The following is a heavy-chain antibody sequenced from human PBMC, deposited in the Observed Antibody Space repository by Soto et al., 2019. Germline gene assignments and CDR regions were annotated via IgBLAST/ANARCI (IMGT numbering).Heavy chain of an antibody. CDR1: SGSVFSSNW. V-gene: IGHV4-4*02. J-gene: IGHJ4*02. CDR3: ASHLVMAGTRGFDH. Sequence: QVQLQESGPGLVKPSGTLSFTCAVSSGSVFSSNWWSWVRLPPGKGLEWIGETRNSGGANYNPSLKSRVTITVDRSRNHIFLELSSVTAADTAVYYCASHLVMAGTRGFDHWGLGTLVTVSS. D-gene: IGHD6-19*01. CDR2: TRNSGGA.